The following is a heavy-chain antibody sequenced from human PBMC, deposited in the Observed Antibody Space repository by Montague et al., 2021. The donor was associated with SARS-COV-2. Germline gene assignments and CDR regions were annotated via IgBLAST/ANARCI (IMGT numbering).Heavy chain of an antibody. V-gene: IGHV3-48*02. Sequence: SLRLSCAASGFTFSSYSMNWVRQAPGKGLEWVSFISTSSSTIYYADSVKGRFTISRDNAKNSLYLQMNSLRDEDTAVYYCARDGGTITIFGALSMLRYFDYWGQGTLVTVSS. J-gene: IGHJ4*02. D-gene: IGHD3-3*01. CDR2: ISTSSSTI. CDR1: GFTFSSYS. CDR3: ARDGGTITIFGALSMLRYFDY.